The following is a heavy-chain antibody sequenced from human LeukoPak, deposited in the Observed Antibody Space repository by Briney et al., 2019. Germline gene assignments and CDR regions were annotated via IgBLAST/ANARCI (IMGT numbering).Heavy chain of an antibody. J-gene: IGHJ4*02. CDR1: GGSISSYY. D-gene: IGHD6-13*01. Sequence: SETLSLTCTVSGGSISSYYWSWIRQPPGQGLEWIGYIYYSGSTNYNPSLKSRVTISEDTSKNQFSLKLSSVTAADTAVYYCARDVSSWLDSWGQGTLVTVSS. V-gene: IGHV4-59*01. CDR2: IYYSGST. CDR3: ARDVSSWLDS.